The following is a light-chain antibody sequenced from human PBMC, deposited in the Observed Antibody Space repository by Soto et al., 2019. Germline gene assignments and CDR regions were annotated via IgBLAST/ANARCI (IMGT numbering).Light chain of an antibody. J-gene: IGKJ5*01. CDR1: QSLLHSNGYTY. CDR3: MQSLQTPIT. CDR2: LGF. Sequence: DIVMIQSPLSLPVTPGEPASISCRSSQSLLHSNGYTYFDWYLQRPGQSPQLLLYLGFNRASGIPDRFSGSASGTDFTLKISRVAAEDVGIYYCMQSLQTPITFGHATRLEIK. V-gene: IGKV2-28*01.